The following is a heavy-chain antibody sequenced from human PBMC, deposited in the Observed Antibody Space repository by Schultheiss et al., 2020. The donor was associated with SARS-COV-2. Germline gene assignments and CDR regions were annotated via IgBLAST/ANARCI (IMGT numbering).Heavy chain of an antibody. CDR3: ARDLNWEQWLARAEFWFDP. J-gene: IGHJ5*02. V-gene: IGHV3-33*01. Sequence: GGSLRLSCAASGFTFSSYGMHWVRQAPGKGLEWVAVIWYDGSNKYYADSVKGRFTISRDNSKNTLYLQMNSLRAEDTAVYYCARDLNWEQWLARAEFWFDPWGQGTLVTVSS. CDR2: IWYDGSNK. CDR1: GFTFSSYG. D-gene: IGHD6-19*01.